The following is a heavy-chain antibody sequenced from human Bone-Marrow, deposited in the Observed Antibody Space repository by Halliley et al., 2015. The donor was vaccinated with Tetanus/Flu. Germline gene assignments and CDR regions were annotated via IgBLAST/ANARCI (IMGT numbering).Heavy chain of an antibody. D-gene: IGHD4-4*01. V-gene: IGHV4-59*01. CDR2: IYYRGST. CDR3: ARDGYSKAWDSFHGLDV. J-gene: IGHJ6*02. Sequence: YIYYRGSTSNNPPLKSRVTISVDTSKNQFSLKVSSVTAADTAVYFCARDGYSKAWDSFHGLDVWGQGTTVTVSS.